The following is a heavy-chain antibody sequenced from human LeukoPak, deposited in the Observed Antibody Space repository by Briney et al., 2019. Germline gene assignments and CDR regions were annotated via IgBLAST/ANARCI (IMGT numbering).Heavy chain of an antibody. Sequence: ASVKVSCKASGGTFSSYAISWVRQAPGQGLEWMGGIIPIFGTANYAQKFQGRVTITADESTSTAYMELSSLRSEDTAVYYCASPPGGYSKYYYYYYMDVWGKGTTVTVSS. J-gene: IGHJ6*03. D-gene: IGHD4-11*01. CDR2: IIPIFGTA. V-gene: IGHV1-69*13. CDR1: GGTFSSYA. CDR3: ASPPGGYSKYYYYYYMDV.